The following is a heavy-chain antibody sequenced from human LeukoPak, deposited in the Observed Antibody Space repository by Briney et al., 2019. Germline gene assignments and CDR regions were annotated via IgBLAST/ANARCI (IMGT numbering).Heavy chain of an antibody. CDR3: ARDGDDYGERGLDY. D-gene: IGHD4-17*01. J-gene: IGHJ4*02. CDR2: IYYSGST. V-gene: IGHV4-61*08. Sequence: SETLSLTCTVSGGSPSSGGYYWSWIRQHPGTGLEWIGYIYYSGSTNYNPSLKSRVTISVDTSKNQFSLKLSSVTAADTAVYYCARDGDDYGERGLDYWGQGTLVTVSS. CDR1: GGSPSSGGYY.